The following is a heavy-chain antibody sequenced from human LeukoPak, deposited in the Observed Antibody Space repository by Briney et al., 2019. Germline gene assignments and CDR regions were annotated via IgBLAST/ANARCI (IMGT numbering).Heavy chain of an antibody. CDR1: GGSISSSSYY. J-gene: IGHJ4*02. Sequence: SETLSLTCTVSGGSISSSSYYWGWIRQPPGKGLEWIGSIYYSGSTYYNPSLKSRVTISVDTSKNQFSLKLSPVTAADTAVYYCASHKRGQWLVPYYWGQGTLVTVSS. D-gene: IGHD6-19*01. CDR2: IYYSGST. CDR3: ASHKRGQWLVPYY. V-gene: IGHV4-39*01.